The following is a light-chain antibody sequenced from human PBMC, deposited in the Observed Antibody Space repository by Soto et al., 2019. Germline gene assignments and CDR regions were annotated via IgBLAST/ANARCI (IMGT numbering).Light chain of an antibody. Sequence: QSALTQPASVSESPGQTITISCAGTKFDIGRYNYVSWYRQHPGEAPKLIIFEVNNRPSGISNRFSGSKSGNTASLTISGLQVEDEAHYFCSSYTSASALAIFGGGTKLTVL. J-gene: IGLJ2*01. CDR1: KFDIGRYNY. CDR3: SSYTSASALAI. V-gene: IGLV2-14*01. CDR2: EVN.